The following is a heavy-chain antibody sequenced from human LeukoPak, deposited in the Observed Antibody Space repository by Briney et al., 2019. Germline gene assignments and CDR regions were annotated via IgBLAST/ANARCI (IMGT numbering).Heavy chain of an antibody. CDR3: ARDPAGAAGETLFDY. CDR1: GGTFSSYT. Sequence: SVKVSCKASGGTFSSYTISWVRQAPGQGLEWMGRIIPILGIANYAQKFQGRVTITADKSTSTAYMELSSLRSEDTAAYYCARDPAGAAGETLFDYWGQGTLVTVSS. V-gene: IGHV1-69*04. D-gene: IGHD1-26*01. CDR2: IIPILGIA. J-gene: IGHJ4*02.